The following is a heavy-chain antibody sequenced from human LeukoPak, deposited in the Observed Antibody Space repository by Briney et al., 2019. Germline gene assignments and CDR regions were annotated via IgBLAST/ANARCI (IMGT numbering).Heavy chain of an antibody. CDR2: ISYDGSNK. CDR3: VTEVSGSFPM. J-gene: IGHJ4*02. V-gene: IGHV3-30*03. CDR1: GFTFSSYS. D-gene: IGHD1-26*01. Sequence: PGGSLRLSCAASGFTFSSYSLNWVRQAPGKGLEWVAVISYDGSNKYYADSVKGRFTISRDNSKNTLYLQMNSLKSEDTAVYYCVTEVSGSFPMWGQGTLVTASS.